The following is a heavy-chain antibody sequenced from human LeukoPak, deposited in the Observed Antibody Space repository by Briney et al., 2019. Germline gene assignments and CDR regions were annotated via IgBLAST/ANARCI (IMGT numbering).Heavy chain of an antibody. V-gene: IGHV3-23*01. CDR3: AKRESYNRGPFDQ. Sequence: GGSLRLSCAASGFTVSSNYMSWVRQAPGKGLEWVSLISGSGDITYYADSVKGRFTISRDNSKNTLFLEMNNLRAEDTALYYCAKRESYNRGPFDQWGQGTQVTVSS. J-gene: IGHJ4*02. CDR1: GFTVSSNY. D-gene: IGHD2/OR15-2a*01. CDR2: ISGSGDIT.